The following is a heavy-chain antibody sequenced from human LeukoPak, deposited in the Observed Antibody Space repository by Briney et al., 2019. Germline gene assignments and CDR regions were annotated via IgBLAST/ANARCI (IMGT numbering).Heavy chain of an antibody. CDR3: ARAWAYDFWSGYFAFDI. J-gene: IGHJ3*02. Sequence: ASVKVSCKASGYTFSTYDISWVRQATGQGLEWMGWMSPNSGDTSYAQKFQGRVTMTRDMSTSTVYMELSSLRSEDTAVYYCARAWAYDFWSGYFAFDIWGQGTMVTVSS. CDR1: GYTFSTYD. V-gene: IGHV1-8*01. CDR2: MSPNSGDT. D-gene: IGHD3-3*01.